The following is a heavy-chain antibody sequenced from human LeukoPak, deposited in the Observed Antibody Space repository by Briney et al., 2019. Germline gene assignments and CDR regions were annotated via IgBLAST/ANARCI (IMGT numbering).Heavy chain of an antibody. Sequence: GASVKVSCKASGYTFTGYYMHWVRQAPGQGLEWMGWINPNGGGTNYAQKFQGRVTMTEDTSTDTAYMELSSLRSEDTAVYYCATDKGRAAAGSFGYWGQGTLVTVSS. CDR3: ATDKGRAAAGSFGY. CDR2: INPNGGGT. J-gene: IGHJ4*02. V-gene: IGHV1-2*02. CDR1: GYTFTGYY. D-gene: IGHD6-13*01.